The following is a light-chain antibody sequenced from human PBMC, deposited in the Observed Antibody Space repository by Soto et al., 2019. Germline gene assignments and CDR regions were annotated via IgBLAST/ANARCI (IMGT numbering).Light chain of an antibody. CDR2: QDT. CDR3: QAWCTSTYV. J-gene: IGLJ1*01. CDR1: KLGDKY. V-gene: IGLV3-1*01. Sequence: SYELTQPPSVSVSPGQTASITCSGDKLGDKYVCWYQQKPGQSPVLVIYQDTKRPSGIPERFSGSNSGNTATLTISGTQAMDEADYYCQAWCTSTYVFGTGTKLTVL.